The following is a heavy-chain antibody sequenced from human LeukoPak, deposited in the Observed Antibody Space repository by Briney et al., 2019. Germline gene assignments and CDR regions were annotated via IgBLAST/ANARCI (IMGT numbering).Heavy chain of an antibody. CDR1: GDSISSGGYY. Sequence: SETLSLTCTVSGDSISSGGYYWSWIRQPPGKGLEWIGYISHSGSTYYNPSLKSRVTISVDRSKNQFSLKLSSVTAADTAVYYCARADIVVVPAAIVVGGFDPWGQGTLVTVSS. CDR3: ARADIVVVPAAIVVGGFDP. V-gene: IGHV4-30-2*01. CDR2: ISHSGST. D-gene: IGHD2-2*02. J-gene: IGHJ5*02.